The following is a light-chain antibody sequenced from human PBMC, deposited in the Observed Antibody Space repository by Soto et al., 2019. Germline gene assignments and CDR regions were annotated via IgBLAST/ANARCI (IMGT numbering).Light chain of an antibody. V-gene: IGLV2-14*03. CDR1: SSDVGTYNF. CDR3: SAYTVSRTYV. J-gene: IGLJ1*01. CDR2: NVY. Sequence: QSALTQPASVSGSPGQSITISCTGTSSDVGTYNFVSWHQQHPGKAPKPMIYNVYDRPSGISYRFSGSKSGNTASLTISGPQGEDEADYYCSAYTVSRTYVFGTGTKVTVL.